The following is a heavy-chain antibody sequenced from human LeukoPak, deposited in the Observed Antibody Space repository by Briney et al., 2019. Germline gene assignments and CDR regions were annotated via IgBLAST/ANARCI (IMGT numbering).Heavy chain of an antibody. CDR1: GFTFSSYA. CDR2: ISGSGGST. J-gene: IGHJ3*02. Sequence: GGSLRLSCAASGFTFSSYAMSWVRQAPGKGLEWVSAISGSGGSTSYAQKFQGRVTMTRDTSTSTVYMELRSLRSEDTAVYYCARWRGNYDYVWGSYRNDAFDIWGQGTMVTVSS. CDR3: ARWRGNYDYVWGSYRNDAFDI. D-gene: IGHD3-16*02. V-gene: IGHV3-23*01.